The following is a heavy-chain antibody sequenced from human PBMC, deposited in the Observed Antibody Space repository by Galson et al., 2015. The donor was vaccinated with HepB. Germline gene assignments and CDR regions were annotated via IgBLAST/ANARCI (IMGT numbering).Heavy chain of an antibody. Sequence: SVKVSCKVSGYTLTELSMHWVRRAPGKGLEWMGGFDPEDGETIYAQKFQGRVTMTEDTSTDTAYMELSSLRSEDTAVYYCATDPYCGGDCYSFGYWGQGTLVTVSS. CDR1: GYTLTELS. CDR3: ATDPYCGGDCYSFGY. CDR2: FDPEDGET. V-gene: IGHV1-24*01. J-gene: IGHJ4*02. D-gene: IGHD2-21*02.